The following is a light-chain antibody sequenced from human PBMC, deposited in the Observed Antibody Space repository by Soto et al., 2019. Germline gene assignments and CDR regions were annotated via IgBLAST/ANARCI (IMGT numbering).Light chain of an antibody. CDR1: SSNIGSNY. V-gene: IGLV1-47*01. Sequence: QPVLTQSPSASGTPGQRVTISCSGSSSNIGSNYVYWYQQLPGTAPKLLIYRNNQRPSGVPDRFSGSKSGTSASLAISGLRSEDEADYYCAAWDDSLSGCYVFGTGTKVTVL. J-gene: IGLJ1*01. CDR2: RNN. CDR3: AAWDDSLSGCYV.